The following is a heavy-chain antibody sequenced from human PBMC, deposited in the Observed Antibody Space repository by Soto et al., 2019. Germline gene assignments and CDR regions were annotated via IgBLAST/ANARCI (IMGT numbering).Heavy chain of an antibody. V-gene: IGHV4-34*01. CDR1: GGSFSSHY. D-gene: IGHD4-17*01. CDR3: ASISDFGGFDY. J-gene: IGHJ4*02. Sequence: QVHLQQWGAGLLKPSETLSLTCAVSGGSFSSHYWSWIHQPPGKGLEWIGEINHGGSANYIPSLKSRVMISVDRSKNQFSLKLSSVTAADTAVYYCASISDFGGFDYWGQGTLVTVSS. CDR2: INHGGSA.